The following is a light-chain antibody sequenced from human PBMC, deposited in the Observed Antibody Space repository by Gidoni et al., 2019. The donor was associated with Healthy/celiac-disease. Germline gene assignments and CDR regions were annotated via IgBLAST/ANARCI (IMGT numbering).Light chain of an antibody. CDR1: QSISSY. CDR2: AAS. CDR3: QQSYSTPWT. V-gene: IGKV1-39*01. J-gene: IGKJ1*01. Sequence: DIQMTQSQSSLSASVGDRVTITCRASQSISSYLNWYQQKPGKAPKLLIYAASSLQSGVPSRFSGSRSGTDFTLTISSLQPEDFATYYCQQSYSTPWTFGQGTKVEIK.